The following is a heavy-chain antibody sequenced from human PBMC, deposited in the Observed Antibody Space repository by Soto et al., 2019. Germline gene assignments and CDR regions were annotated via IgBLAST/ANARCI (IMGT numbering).Heavy chain of an antibody. Sequence: GESLKISCNGAGYDFFGYWIGWVRQMPGKGLEWMGLIYPDNSITMYSPSFQGQVTFSADKSINTAYLQWSSLRASDTAMYYCARVGGAALSYNCFDSWGQGTLVTVSS. CDR1: GYDFFGYW. V-gene: IGHV5-51*01. J-gene: IGHJ5*01. D-gene: IGHD3-16*01. CDR3: ARVGGAALSYNCFDS. CDR2: IYPDNSIT.